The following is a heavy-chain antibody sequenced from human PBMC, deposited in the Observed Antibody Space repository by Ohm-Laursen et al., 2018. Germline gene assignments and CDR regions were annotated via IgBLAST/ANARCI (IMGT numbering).Heavy chain of an antibody. CDR1: GFTFSSYG. V-gene: IGHV3-49*03. Sequence: SLRLSCTASGFTFSSYGMHWFRQAPGKGLEWVGFIRSKAYGGTTEYAASVKGRFTISRDDSKSIAYLQMNSLKTEDTAVYYCTRVYYYDSSGYYYSAYFFDYWGQGTLVTVSS. D-gene: IGHD3-22*01. J-gene: IGHJ4*02. CDR3: TRVYYYDSSGYYYSAYFFDY. CDR2: IRSKAYGGTT.